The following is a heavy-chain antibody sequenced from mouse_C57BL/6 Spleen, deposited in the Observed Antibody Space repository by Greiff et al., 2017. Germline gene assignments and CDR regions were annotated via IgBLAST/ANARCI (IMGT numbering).Heavy chain of an antibody. CDR2: IRNKANGYTT. CDR1: GFTFTDYY. J-gene: IGHJ3*01. D-gene: IGHD2-2*01. Sequence: EVMLVESGGGLVQPGGSLSLSCAASGFTFTDYYMSWVRQPPGKALEWLGFIRNKANGYTTEYSASVKGRFTISRDNSQSILYLQMNALRAEDSATYYCARWNYGYAGSFFAYWGQGTLVTVSA. V-gene: IGHV7-3*01. CDR3: ARWNYGYAGSFFAY.